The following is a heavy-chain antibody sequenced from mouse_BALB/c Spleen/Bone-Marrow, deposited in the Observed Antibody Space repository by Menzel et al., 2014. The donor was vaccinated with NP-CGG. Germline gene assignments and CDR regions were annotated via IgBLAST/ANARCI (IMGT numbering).Heavy chain of an antibody. CDR2: INPSTGYT. V-gene: IGHV1-7*01. CDR3: ARNYDYDGGYYAMDY. CDR1: GYNFISYW. D-gene: IGHD2-4*01. J-gene: IGHJ4*01. Sequence: QVQLKESGAELAKPGASVEMSCKASGYNFISYWMHWVKQRPGQGLEWIGYINPSTGYTEYNQKFKDKATLTADKSSSKAYMQLSSLTSEDSAVYYCARNYDYDGGYYAMDYWGQGTSVTVSS.